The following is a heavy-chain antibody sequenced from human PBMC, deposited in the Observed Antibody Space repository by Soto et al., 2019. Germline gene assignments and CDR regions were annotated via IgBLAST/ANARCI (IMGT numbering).Heavy chain of an antibody. D-gene: IGHD1-7*01. Sequence: SETLSLTCTVSGGSISSYYWSWILQPPGKGLEWIGYIYYSGSTNYNPSLKSRVTISVDTSKNQFSLKLSSVTAADTAVYYCARINWNYVYYYYMDVWGKGTTVTVSS. V-gene: IGHV4-59*08. CDR2: IYYSGST. CDR3: ARINWNYVYYYYMDV. J-gene: IGHJ6*03. CDR1: GGSISSYY.